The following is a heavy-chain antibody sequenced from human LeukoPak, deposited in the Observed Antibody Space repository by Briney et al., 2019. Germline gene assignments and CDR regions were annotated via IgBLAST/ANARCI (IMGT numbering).Heavy chain of an antibody. Sequence: GASVKVSCKASGGTFSSYAISWVRQAPGQGLEWMGGIIPIFGTANYAQKFQGRVTITANESTSTAYMELSSLRSEDTAVYYCAGSVGARFDYWGQGTLVTVSS. D-gene: IGHD3-10*01. CDR2: IIPIFGTA. CDR1: GGTFSSYA. CDR3: AGSVGARFDY. J-gene: IGHJ4*02. V-gene: IGHV1-69*13.